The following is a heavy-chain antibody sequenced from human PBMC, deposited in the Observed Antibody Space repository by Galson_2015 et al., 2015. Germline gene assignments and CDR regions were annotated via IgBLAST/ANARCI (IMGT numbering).Heavy chain of an antibody. D-gene: IGHD1-1*01. CDR3: AKDQTADDFVNCPMDV. V-gene: IGHV3-23*01. J-gene: IGHJ6*02. CDR1: GFTFKNYV. Sequence: LRLSCAASGFTFKNYVMNWVRPAPGQGPEWVASISGSGDRTYYADSVKGRFTVSRDNSKNTLYLQVTSLVPEDRAIYYCAKDQTADDFVNCPMDVWGQGTTVTVSS. CDR2: ISGSGDRT.